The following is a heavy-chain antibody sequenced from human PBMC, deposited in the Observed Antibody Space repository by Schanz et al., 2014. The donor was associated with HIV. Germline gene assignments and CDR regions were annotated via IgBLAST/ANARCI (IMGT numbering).Heavy chain of an antibody. CDR3: ARDLSLASSTPTLAFDI. J-gene: IGHJ3*02. CDR2: VNPETGNT. CDR1: GYTFSDYD. D-gene: IGHD2-2*01. Sequence: QVQLVQSGPEVKKPGASVRVSCETSGYTFSDYDINWVRQAPGQGLEWMGWVNPETGNTAMADKFRGWLTRTRSPSTSTASIELTSLRSEDTAVYYCARDLSLASSTPTLAFDIWGQGTMVTVSS. V-gene: IGHV1-8*02.